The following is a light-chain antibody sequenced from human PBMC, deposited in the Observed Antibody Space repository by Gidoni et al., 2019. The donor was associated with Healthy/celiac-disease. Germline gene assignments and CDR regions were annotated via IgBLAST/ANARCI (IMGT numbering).Light chain of an antibody. J-gene: IGKJ4*01. CDR3: QKYNSAPLT. Sequence: DIQMTQSPSSLSASVGDRVTITCRASQGIRNYLAWYQQKPGKVPKLLIYAASTLQSGVPSRFSGSGAGTDFTLIISSLQPEDVATYYCQKYNSAPLTFGGGTKVEIK. CDR1: QGIRNY. CDR2: AAS. V-gene: IGKV1-27*01.